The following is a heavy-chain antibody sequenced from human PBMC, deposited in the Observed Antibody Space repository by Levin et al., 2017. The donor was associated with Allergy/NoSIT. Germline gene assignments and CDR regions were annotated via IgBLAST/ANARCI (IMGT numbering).Heavy chain of an antibody. CDR1: GGSISSYY. V-gene: IGHV4-59*01. CDR2: IYYSGST. CDR3: ARGVRGAKGPHAFDI. J-gene: IGHJ3*02. D-gene: IGHD3-10*01. Sequence: SETLSLTCTVSGGSISSYYWSWIRQPPGKGLEWIGYIYYSGSTNYNPSLKSRVTISVDTSKNQFSLKLSSVTAADTAVYYCARGVRGAKGPHAFDIWGQGTMVTVSS.